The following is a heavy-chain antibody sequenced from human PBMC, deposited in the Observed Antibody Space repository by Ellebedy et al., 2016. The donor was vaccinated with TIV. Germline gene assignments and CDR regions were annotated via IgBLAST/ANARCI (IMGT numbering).Heavy chain of an antibody. D-gene: IGHD5-18*01. J-gene: IGHJ4*02. V-gene: IGHV1-46*01. CDR3: AREFRYEVSVDTAIHFDY. CDR1: GYTFTSYY. CDR2: INPSGGST. Sequence: ASVKVSCXASGYTFTSYYMHWVRQAPGQGLEWMGIINPSGGSTSYAQKFQGRVTMTRDTSTSTVYMELSSLRSEDTAVYYCAREFRYEVSVDTAIHFDYWGQGTLVTVSS.